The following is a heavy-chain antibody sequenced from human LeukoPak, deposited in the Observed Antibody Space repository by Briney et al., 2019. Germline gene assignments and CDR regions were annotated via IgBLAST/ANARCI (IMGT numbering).Heavy chain of an antibody. CDR1: GGSISSGTYY. Sequence: SETLSLTCTVSGGSISSGTYYWNWIRQPAGKGLEWIGSIYYSGSTYYNPSLKSRVTISVDTSKNQFSLKLSSVTAADTAVYYCARGSRYYDILTGYYGRWYFDYWGQGTLVTVSS. CDR3: ARGSRYYDILTGYYGRWYFDY. V-gene: IGHV4-39*01. J-gene: IGHJ4*02. CDR2: IYYSGST. D-gene: IGHD3-9*01.